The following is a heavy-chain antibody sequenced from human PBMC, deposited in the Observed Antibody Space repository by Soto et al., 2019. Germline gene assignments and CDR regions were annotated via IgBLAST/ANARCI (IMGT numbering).Heavy chain of an antibody. V-gene: IGHV4-31*02. Sequence: GSTYYNPSLKSRVTISVDTSKNQFSLKLSSVTAADTAVYYCARERVDYGGNSYYYYYGMDVWGQGTTGPVSS. J-gene: IGHJ6*02. CDR3: ARERVDYGGNSYYYYYGMDV. D-gene: IGHD4-17*01. CDR2: GST.